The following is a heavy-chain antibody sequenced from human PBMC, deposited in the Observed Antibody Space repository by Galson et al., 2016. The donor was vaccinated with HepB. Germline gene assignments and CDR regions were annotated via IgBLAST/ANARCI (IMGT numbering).Heavy chain of an antibody. Sequence: SVKVSCTAAGYIFTAYYLHWVRQAPGQGLEWMGWINPHSGDTNYAQKSQGRVTMTRDTSVSTAYMDVSSLRSDDTAVYYCARINHGSASAFDIWGQGTMVTVSS. CDR1: GYIFTAYY. J-gene: IGHJ3*02. D-gene: IGHD1-14*01. CDR3: ARINHGSASAFDI. CDR2: INPHSGDT. V-gene: IGHV1-2*02.